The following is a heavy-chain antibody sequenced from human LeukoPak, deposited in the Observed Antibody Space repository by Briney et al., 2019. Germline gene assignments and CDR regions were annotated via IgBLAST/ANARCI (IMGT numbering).Heavy chain of an antibody. CDR2: IFCGST. Sequence: SETLSLTCTVSGDSISSSSSYWGWIRQPPGKGLEWIGNIFCGSTYYSPSLKSRVTISLDTSRNQFSLKLTSVTAADTAVYYCARGRVFDYWGQGTLVTVSS. CDR3: ARGRVFDY. CDR1: GDSISSSSSY. J-gene: IGHJ4*02. V-gene: IGHV4-39*07.